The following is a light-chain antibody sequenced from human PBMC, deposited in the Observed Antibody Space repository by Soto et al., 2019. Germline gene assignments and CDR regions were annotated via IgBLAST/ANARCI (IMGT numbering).Light chain of an antibody. Sequence: QSALTQPRSVSGSPGQSVTISCTGTSSDVGAYDSVSWYQQHPGKAPKLIIYDVSTRPSGVPDRFSGSKSGNTASLTISGLQAEDEADYHCCSYAGSYTVKVFGGGTKVTVL. CDR3: CSYAGSYTVKV. V-gene: IGLV2-11*01. J-gene: IGLJ3*02. CDR1: SSDVGAYDS. CDR2: DVS.